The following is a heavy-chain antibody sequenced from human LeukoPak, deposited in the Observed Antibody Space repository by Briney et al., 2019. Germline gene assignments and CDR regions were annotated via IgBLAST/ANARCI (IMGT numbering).Heavy chain of an antibody. D-gene: IGHD6-13*01. V-gene: IGHV1-69*04. CDR2: IIPILGIA. CDR3: ARARYSSSRGSFDP. J-gene: IGHJ5*02. CDR1: GGTFSSYA. Sequence: SVRVSCKASGGTFSSYAISWVRQAPGQGLEWMGRIIPILGIANYAQKFQGRVTITADKSTSTAYMELSSLRSEDTAVYYCARARYSSSRGSFDPWGQGTLVTVSS.